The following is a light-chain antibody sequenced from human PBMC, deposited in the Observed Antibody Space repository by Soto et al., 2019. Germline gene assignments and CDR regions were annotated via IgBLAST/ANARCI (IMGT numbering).Light chain of an antibody. CDR3: GTSDSSLSVVV. J-gene: IGLJ2*01. Sequence: QSVLTQPPSLSAAPGQKVTISCSGSNSNIGNKDVSWYQQFPGTAPKLLIYDNDRRPSGIPDRFSASKSGTLATLAITGLQTGDEANYYCGTSDSSLSVVVFGGGTKVTVL. V-gene: IGLV1-51*01. CDR2: DND. CDR1: NSNIGNKD.